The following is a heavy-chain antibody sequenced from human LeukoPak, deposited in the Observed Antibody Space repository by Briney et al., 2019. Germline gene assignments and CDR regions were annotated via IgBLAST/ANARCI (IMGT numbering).Heavy chain of an antibody. V-gene: IGHV3-48*04. Sequence: PTGGSLRLSCVASGFTFSSYSISWIRQAPGKGLEWVSFVSSFSDTIEYADSVKGRFTIARDNAENSVSLQMNSLRAEDTAVYYCTSSYATPGYSSGSFDDWGQGALVIVSS. CDR2: VSSFSDTI. J-gene: IGHJ4*02. CDR3: TSSYATPGYSSGSFDD. CDR1: GFTFSSYS. D-gene: IGHD3-22*01.